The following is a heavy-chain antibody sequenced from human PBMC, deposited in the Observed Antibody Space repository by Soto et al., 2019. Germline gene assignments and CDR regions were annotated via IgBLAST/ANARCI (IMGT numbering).Heavy chain of an antibody. J-gene: IGHJ3*02. CDR2: INHSGST. CDR1: GGSFSGYY. D-gene: IGHD6-19*01. CDR3: ARGAAVAGDAFDI. V-gene: IGHV4-34*01. Sequence: SETLSLTCAVYGGSFSGYYWSWIRQPPGKGLEWIGEINHSGSTNYNPSLKSRVTISVDTSKNQFSLKLSSVTAADTAVYYCARGAAVAGDAFDIWGQGTMVTVS.